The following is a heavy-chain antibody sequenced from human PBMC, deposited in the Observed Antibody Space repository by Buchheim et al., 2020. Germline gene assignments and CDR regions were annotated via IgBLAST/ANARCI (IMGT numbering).Heavy chain of an antibody. D-gene: IGHD4-17*01. CDR2: ISSSGSTI. CDR1: GFTFSSYE. Sequence: EVQLVESGGGLVQPGGSLRLSCAASGFTFSSYEMNWVRQAPGKGMEWVSYISSSGSTIYYADSVKRRFTISRDNAKNSLYLQMNSLRAEDTAVYYCARGPLYGDYNVGMDVWGQGTT. J-gene: IGHJ6*02. CDR3: ARGPLYGDYNVGMDV. V-gene: IGHV3-48*03.